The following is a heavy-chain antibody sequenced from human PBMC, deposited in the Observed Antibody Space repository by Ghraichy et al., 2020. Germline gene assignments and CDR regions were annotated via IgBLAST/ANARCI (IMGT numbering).Heavy chain of an antibody. Sequence: SETLSLTCVVSGVTSNTYYWTWIRQPPGKGLEWIGEINYSGYITYNPSLKSRVTISLDTSKSQFSLNLTSVTAADTAVYYCAISRSQWLGAFDIWGQGTMVPVS. V-gene: IGHV4-34*08. CDR1: GVTSNTYY. CDR3: AISRSQWLGAFDI. CDR2: INYSGYI. J-gene: IGHJ3*02. D-gene: IGHD3-22*01.